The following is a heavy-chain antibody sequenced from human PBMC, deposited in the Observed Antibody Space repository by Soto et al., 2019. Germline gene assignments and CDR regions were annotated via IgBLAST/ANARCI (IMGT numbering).Heavy chain of an antibody. CDR2: IIPIFGTA. CDR3: VHSSSSGYYYGMDV. CDR1: GGTFSSYA. Sequence: SVKVSCKASGGTFSSYAISWVRQAPVQGLEWMGGIIPIFGTANYAQKFQGRVTITADESTSTAYMELSSLRSEDTAVYYCVHSSSSGYYYGMDVWGQGTMVTVSS. J-gene: IGHJ6*02. V-gene: IGHV1-69*01. D-gene: IGHD6-6*01.